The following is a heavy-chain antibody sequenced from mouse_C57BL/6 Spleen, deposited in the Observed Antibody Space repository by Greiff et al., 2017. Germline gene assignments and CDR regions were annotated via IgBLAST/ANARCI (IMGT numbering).Heavy chain of an antibody. CDR3: ARQIDGYKGYFDY. V-gene: IGHV1-7*01. D-gene: IGHD2-3*01. CDR1: GYTFTSYW. J-gene: IGHJ2*01. CDR2: INPSSGYT. Sequence: VQLQQSGAELAKPGASVKLSCKASGYTFTSYWMHWVKQRPGQGLEWIGYINPSSGYTKYNQKVKDKATLTADKSSSTAYMQLSSLTYEDSAVYYCARQIDGYKGYFDYWGQGTTLTVSS.